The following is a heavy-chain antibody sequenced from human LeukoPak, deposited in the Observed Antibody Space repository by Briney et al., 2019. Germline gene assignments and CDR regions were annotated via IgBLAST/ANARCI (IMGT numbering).Heavy chain of an antibody. Sequence: GGSLRLSCAASGFTVSSNYMSWVRQAPGKGLEWVSIIYSGGITYYADSVKGRFTISRANSKNTLYLQMNSLRAEDTAVYHCARGLFYYHSGGPHPFDYWGQGTLVTVSS. CDR3: ARGLFYYHSGGPHPFDY. D-gene: IGHD3-22*01. V-gene: IGHV3-53*01. J-gene: IGHJ4*02. CDR2: IYSGGIT. CDR1: GFTVSSNY.